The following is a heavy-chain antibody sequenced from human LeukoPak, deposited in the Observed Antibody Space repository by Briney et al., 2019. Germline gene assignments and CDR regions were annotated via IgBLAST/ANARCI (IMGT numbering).Heavy chain of an antibody. CDR2: FDPEDGET. V-gene: IGHV1-24*01. CDR1: GYTLTELS. CDR3: ATDTTRDFWSVVNAFDI. D-gene: IGHD3-3*01. J-gene: IGHJ3*02. Sequence: ASVKVSCKVSGYTLTELSMHWVRQAPGKGLEWMGGFDPEDGETIYAQKFQGRVTMTEDTSTDTAYMELSSLRSEDTAVYYCATDTTRDFWSVVNAFDIWGQGTMVTVSS.